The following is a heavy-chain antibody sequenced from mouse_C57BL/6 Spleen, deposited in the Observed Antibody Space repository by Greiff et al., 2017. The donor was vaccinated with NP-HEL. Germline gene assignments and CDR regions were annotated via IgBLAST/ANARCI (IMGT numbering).Heavy chain of an antibody. V-gene: IGHV3-6*01. D-gene: IGHD2-4*01. J-gene: IGHJ2*01. Sequence: EVHLVESGPGLVKPSQSLSLTCSVTGYSITSGYYWNWIRQFPGNKLEWMGYISYDGSNNYNPSLKNRISITRDTSKNQFFLKLNSVTTEDTATYYCARDDYAFDYWGQGTTLTVSS. CDR2: ISYDGSN. CDR3: ARDDYAFDY. CDR1: GYSITSGYY.